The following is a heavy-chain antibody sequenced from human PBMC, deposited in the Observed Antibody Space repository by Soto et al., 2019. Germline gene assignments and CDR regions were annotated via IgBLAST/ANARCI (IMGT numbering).Heavy chain of an antibody. Sequence: ASVKVSCKVSGYTLAEVSIHWVRQAPGKGLEWMGGFDPEHDETLFAQKFQGRVTMTRDISIATAYMELTGLTSEDTAIYYCARMESFGSLNWFDPWGQGTLVTVSS. CDR2: FDPEHDET. CDR3: ARMESFGSLNWFDP. V-gene: IGHV1-24*01. D-gene: IGHD5-18*01. CDR1: GYTLAEVS. J-gene: IGHJ5*02.